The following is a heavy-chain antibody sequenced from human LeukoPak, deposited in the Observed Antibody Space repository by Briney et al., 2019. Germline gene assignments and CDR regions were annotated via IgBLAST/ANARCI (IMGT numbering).Heavy chain of an antibody. Sequence: GSLRLSCAASGFTFSSYSMNWVRQPPGKGLEWIGEIYHSGSTNYNPSLKSRVTISVDKSKNQFSLKLSSVTAADTAVYYCARSRPVRYWGQGTLVTVSS. V-gene: IGHV4-4*02. CDR3: ARSRPVRY. J-gene: IGHJ4*02. CDR1: GFTFSSYSM. CDR2: IYHSGST. D-gene: IGHD6-19*01.